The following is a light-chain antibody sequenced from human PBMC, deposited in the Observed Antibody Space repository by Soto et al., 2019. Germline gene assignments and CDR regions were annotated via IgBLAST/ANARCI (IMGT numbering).Light chain of an antibody. Sequence: EIMMKQSAATLSVSPGERATLSCRASQSVSSNLAWYQQKPGQAPRLLIYGASTRATGIPARFSGSGSGTEFTLTIIRLEPEDFAVYYCQQYDSSPKTFGQGTKVDIK. CDR3: QQYDSSPKT. CDR2: GAS. V-gene: IGKV3-15*01. J-gene: IGKJ1*01. CDR1: QSVSSN.